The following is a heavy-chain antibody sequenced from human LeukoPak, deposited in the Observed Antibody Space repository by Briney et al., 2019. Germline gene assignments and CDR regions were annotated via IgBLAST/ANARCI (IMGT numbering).Heavy chain of an antibody. Sequence: SETLSLTRTVSGGSISSYYWSWIRQPPGKGLEWIGYIYYSGSTNYNPSLKSRVTISVDTSKNQFSLKLSSVTAAATAVYYCATSSWPYYFDYWGQGTLVTVSS. D-gene: IGHD6-13*01. J-gene: IGHJ4*02. V-gene: IGHV4-59*01. CDR1: GGSISSYY. CDR3: ATSSWPYYFDY. CDR2: IYYSGST.